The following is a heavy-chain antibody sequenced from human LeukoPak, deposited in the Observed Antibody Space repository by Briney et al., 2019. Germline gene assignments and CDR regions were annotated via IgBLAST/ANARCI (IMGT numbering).Heavy chain of an antibody. Sequence: GASVTVSCKASGYTFTGYYMHWVRQAPGQGLEWMGRINPNSGGTNYAQKFQGRVTMTRDTSISTAYMELSRLRSDDTAVYYCARELYDYVWGSYRYYFDYWGQGTLVTVSS. CDR1: GYTFTGYY. CDR3: ARELYDYVWGSYRYYFDY. D-gene: IGHD3-16*02. CDR2: INPNSGGT. J-gene: IGHJ4*02. V-gene: IGHV1-2*06.